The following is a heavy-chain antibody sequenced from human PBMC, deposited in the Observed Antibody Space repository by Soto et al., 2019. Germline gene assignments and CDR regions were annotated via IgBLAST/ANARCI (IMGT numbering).Heavy chain of an antibody. J-gene: IGHJ4*02. V-gene: IGHV3-30*18. CDR1: GFTFSSYG. D-gene: IGHD2-21*02. CDR2: ISYDGSNK. CDR3: AKGHTFAYCGGDCYSYFDY. Sequence: PGGSLRLSCAASGFTFSSYGMHWVRQAPGKGLEWVAVISYDGSNKYYADSVKGRFTISRDNSKNTLYLQMNSLRAEDTAVYYCAKGHTFAYCGGDCYSYFDYWGQGTLVTVSS.